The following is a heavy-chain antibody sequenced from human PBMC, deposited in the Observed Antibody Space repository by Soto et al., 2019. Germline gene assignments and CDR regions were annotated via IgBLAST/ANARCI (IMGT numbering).Heavy chain of an antibody. V-gene: IGHV3-33*01. D-gene: IGHD6-13*01. Sequence: QVQLVESGGGVVQPGRSLRLSCAASGFTFSSYGMHWVRQAPGKGLEWVAVIWYDGSNKYYADSVKGRFTISRDNSKNTLYLQMNSLRAEDTAVYYCARSDYSAIAAAGPWSYWGQGTLVTVSS. CDR2: IWYDGSNK. CDR1: GFTFSSYG. CDR3: ARSDYSAIAAAGPWSY. J-gene: IGHJ4*02.